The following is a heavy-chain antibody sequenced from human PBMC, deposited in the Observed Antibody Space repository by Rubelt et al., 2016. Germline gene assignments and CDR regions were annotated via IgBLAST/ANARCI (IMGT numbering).Heavy chain of an antibody. CDR2: FDPEDGEK. CDR3: ATGIVVVPAHVPSRDY. CDR1: GYTLTELS. D-gene: IGHD2-2*01. J-gene: IGHJ4*02. V-gene: IGHV1-24*01. Sequence: QVQLVQSGAEVKKPGASVKVSCKVSGYTLTELSMHWVRQAPGKGLEWMGGFDPEDGEKIYAQKVQGRVTMTEDTSTDTAYMELSSLRSEDTAVYYCATGIVVVPAHVPSRDYWGQGTLVTVSS.